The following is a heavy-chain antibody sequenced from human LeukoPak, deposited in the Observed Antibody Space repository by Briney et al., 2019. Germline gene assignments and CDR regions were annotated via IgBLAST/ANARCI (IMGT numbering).Heavy chain of an antibody. D-gene: IGHD2-8*01. Sequence: PSETLSLTCTVSGGSISSGTYYWGWIRQPPGKGLEWIGSIYYSGSTYYNPSLKSRVTISVDTSKNQFSLKLSSVTAADTAVYYCARPVGTIRWGQGTLVTVSS. CDR1: GGSISSGTYY. V-gene: IGHV4-39*01. J-gene: IGHJ4*02. CDR2: IYYSGST. CDR3: ARPVGTIR.